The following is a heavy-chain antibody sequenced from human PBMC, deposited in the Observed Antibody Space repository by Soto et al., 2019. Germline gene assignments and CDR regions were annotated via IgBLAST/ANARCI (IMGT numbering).Heavy chain of an antibody. V-gene: IGHV4-61*01. J-gene: IGHJ4*02. CDR1: GGSVSSGNYY. Sequence: QVQLQESGSGLVKPSETLSLTCTVSGGSVSSGNYYWSWIRQPPGKGLEWIGYIFHTGTTNYNPPLKSRVTISLDTPMNQFSLKLSSVTPADTAVYYCTRAPVSGSYCFDFWGQGTPVTVSS. CDR3: TRAPVSGSYCFDF. D-gene: IGHD1-26*01. CDR2: IFHTGTT.